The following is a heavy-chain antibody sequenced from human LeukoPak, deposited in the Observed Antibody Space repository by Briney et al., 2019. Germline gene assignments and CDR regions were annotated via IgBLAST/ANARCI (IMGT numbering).Heavy chain of an antibody. V-gene: IGHV3-66*02. D-gene: IGHD4-17*01. CDR3: ARDKVAVTTDYYYYMDV. CDR2: IYSGGST. J-gene: IGHJ6*03. CDR1: GFTVSSNY. Sequence: GGSLRLSCAASGFTVSSNYMSWVRQAPGKGLEWVSVIYSGGSTYYADSVKGRFTISRDNSKNTLYLQMNSLRAEDTAVYYCARDKVAVTTDYYYYMDVWGKGTTVTVSS.